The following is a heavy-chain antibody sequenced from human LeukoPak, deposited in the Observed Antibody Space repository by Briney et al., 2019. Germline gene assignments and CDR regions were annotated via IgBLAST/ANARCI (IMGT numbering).Heavy chain of an antibody. J-gene: IGHJ4*02. CDR1: GFTFRSYG. D-gene: IGHD1-26*01. V-gene: IGHV3-74*01. Sequence: GGSLRLSCAASGFTFRSYGMHWVRQAPGKGLVWVSRINTDGSTTSYVDSVKGRFTISRDNTKNTLYLHMNSLRAEDTAVYYCARVPVGSYSFDYWGRGTLVTVSS. CDR3: ARVPVGSYSFDY. CDR2: INTDGSTT.